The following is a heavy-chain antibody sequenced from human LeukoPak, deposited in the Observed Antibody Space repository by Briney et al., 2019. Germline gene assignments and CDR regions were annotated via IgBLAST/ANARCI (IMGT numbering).Heavy chain of an antibody. Sequence: PSQTLSLTCTVSGGSISSGSYYWSWIRQPAGKGLEWIGRIYTSGSTNYNPSLKSRVTISVDTSKNQFSLKLSSVTAADTAVYYCARWVDFWSGYFDYWGQGTLVTVSS. CDR3: ARWVDFWSGYFDY. CDR2: IYTSGST. D-gene: IGHD3-3*01. J-gene: IGHJ4*02. V-gene: IGHV4-61*02. CDR1: GGSISSGSYY.